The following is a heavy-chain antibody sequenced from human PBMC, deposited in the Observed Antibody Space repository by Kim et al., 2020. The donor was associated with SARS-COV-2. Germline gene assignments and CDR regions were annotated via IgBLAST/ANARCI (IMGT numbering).Heavy chain of an antibody. CDR1: GGSISSYY. CDR2: IYYSGST. V-gene: IGHV4-59*01. CDR3: ARDKITMVRGVIGDAFDI. Sequence: SETLSLTCTVSGGSISSYYWSWIRQPPGKGLEWIGYIYYSGSTNYNPSLKSRVTISVDTSKNQFSLKLSSVTAADTAVYYCARDKITMVRGVIGDAFDIWGQGTMVTVSS. D-gene: IGHD3-10*01. J-gene: IGHJ3*02.